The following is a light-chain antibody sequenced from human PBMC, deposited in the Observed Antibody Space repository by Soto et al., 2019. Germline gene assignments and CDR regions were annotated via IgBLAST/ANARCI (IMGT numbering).Light chain of an antibody. CDR2: SAS. CDR1: RSISTN. CDR3: QQYNNWPPIT. Sequence: EIVMTQSPPTVSVSPGERATLSCRASRSISTNVAWYQHKPGQAPRLLIYSASTRATGIPARFSGSGSGTEFTLTISSLQSEDFAIYYFQQYNNWPPITCGGGTKVEIK. J-gene: IGKJ4*01. V-gene: IGKV3-15*01.